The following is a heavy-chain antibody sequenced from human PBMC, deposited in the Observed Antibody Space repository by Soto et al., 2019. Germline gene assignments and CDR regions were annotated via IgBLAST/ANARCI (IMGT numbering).Heavy chain of an antibody. J-gene: IGHJ3*02. CDR3: ARARGLYGDPRRGAFDI. Sequence: PSETLSLTCAVYGGSFSGYYWSWIRQPPGKGLEWIGEINHSGSTNYNPSLKSRVTISVDTSKNQFSLKLSSVTAADTAVYYCARARGLYGDPRRGAFDIWGQGTMVTVSS. CDR2: INHSGST. V-gene: IGHV4-34*01. D-gene: IGHD4-17*01. CDR1: GGSFSGYY.